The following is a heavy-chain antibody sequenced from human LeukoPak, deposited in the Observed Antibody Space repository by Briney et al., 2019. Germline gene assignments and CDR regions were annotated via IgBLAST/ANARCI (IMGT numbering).Heavy chain of an antibody. V-gene: IGHV1-2*02. CDR2: INPNSGGT. CDR1: GYTFTGYY. D-gene: IGHD6-6*01. J-gene: IGHJ4*02. CDR3: ARVDIAARVPDY. Sequence: ASVKVSCKASGYTFTGYYMHWVRQAPGQGLEWMGWINPNSGGTNYAQKFPGRVTMTRDTSISTAYMELSRLRSDDTAVYYCARVDIAARVPDYWGQGTLVTVSS.